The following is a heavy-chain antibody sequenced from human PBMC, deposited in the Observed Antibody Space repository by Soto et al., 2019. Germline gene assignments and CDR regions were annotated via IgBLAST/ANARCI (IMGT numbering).Heavy chain of an antibody. J-gene: IGHJ6*03. CDR2: IGTAGDT. V-gene: IGHV3-13*01. D-gene: IGHD4-4*01. CDR3: ARAVTVTHYYYYYMDV. Sequence: GGSLRFSCAASGFTFSSYDMHWVRQATGKGLEWVSAIGTAGDTYYPGSVKGRFTISRENAKNSLYLQMNSLRAGDTAVYYCARAVTVTHYYYYYMDVWGKGTTVTVSS. CDR1: GFTFSSYD.